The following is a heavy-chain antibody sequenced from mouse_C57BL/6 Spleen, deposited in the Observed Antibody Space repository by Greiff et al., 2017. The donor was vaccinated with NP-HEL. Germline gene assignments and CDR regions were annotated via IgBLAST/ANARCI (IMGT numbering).Heavy chain of an antibody. V-gene: IGHV1-52*01. CDR1: GYTFTSYW. CDR2: IDPSDSET. CDR3: AREGSLYAMDD. Sequence: QVQLQQPGAELVRPGSSVKLSCKASGYTFTSYWMHWVKQRPIQGLEWIGNIDPSDSETHYNQKFKDKATLTVAKSSSTAYMQLSSLTSEDSAVYYCAREGSLYAMDDWGQGTSVTVSS. J-gene: IGHJ4*01.